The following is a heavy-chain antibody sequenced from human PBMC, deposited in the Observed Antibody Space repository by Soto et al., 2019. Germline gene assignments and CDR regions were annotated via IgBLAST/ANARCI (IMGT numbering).Heavy chain of an antibody. Sequence: QVQLQESGPGLVKPSETLSLTCTVSGGSISNHYWSWIRQPPGKGLEWIGYIYYSGTINYNPSLKSRATISVDTSKNKFSLKLSSVTAADTAVYYCAREGDSSSWVDWGQGTLVTVSS. V-gene: IGHV4-59*11. CDR3: AREGDSSSWVD. J-gene: IGHJ4*02. CDR2: IYYSGTI. D-gene: IGHD6-13*01. CDR1: GGSISNHY.